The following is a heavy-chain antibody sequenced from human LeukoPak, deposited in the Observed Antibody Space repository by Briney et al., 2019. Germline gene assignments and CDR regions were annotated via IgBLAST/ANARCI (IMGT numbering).Heavy chain of an antibody. CDR2: IYHSGST. J-gene: IGHJ4*02. V-gene: IGHV4-30-2*01. CDR1: GVSISSGGYS. CDR3: ASSYSKGNFDY. Sequence: PSQTLSLTCAVSGVSISSGGYSWSWIRQPPGKGLEWIGYIYHSGSTYYNPSLKSRVTISVDRSKTQFSLKLSSVTAADTAVYYCASSYSKGNFDYWGQGTLVTGSS. D-gene: IGHD4-11*01.